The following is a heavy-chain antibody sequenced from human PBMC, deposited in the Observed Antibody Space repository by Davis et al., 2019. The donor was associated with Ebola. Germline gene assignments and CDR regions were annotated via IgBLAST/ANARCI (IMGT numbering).Heavy chain of an antibody. D-gene: IGHD3-22*01. CDR1: GGSISSSSYY. CDR2: IYYSGST. Sequence: PSETLSLTCTVSGGSISSSSYYWGWIRQPPGKGLEWIGSIYYSGSTYYNPSLKSRVTISVDTSKNQFSLKLSSVTAADTAVYYCARAHGEWLLLEDYWGQGTLVTVSS. V-gene: IGHV4-39*01. CDR3: ARAHGEWLLLEDY. J-gene: IGHJ4*02.